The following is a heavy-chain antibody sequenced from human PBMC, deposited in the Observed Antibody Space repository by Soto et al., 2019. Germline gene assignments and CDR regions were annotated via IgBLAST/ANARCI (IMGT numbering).Heavy chain of an antibody. CDR1: GGSFSGYY. CDR2: INHSGST. J-gene: IGHJ6*02. CDR3: ASSDDPLYGMDV. D-gene: IGHD1-26*01. V-gene: IGHV4-34*01. Sequence: SETLSLTCAVYGGSFSGYYWSWIRQPPGKGLEWIGEINHSGSTNYNPSLKSRVTISVDTSKNQFSLKLSSVTAADTAVYYCASSDDPLYGMDVWGQGTTVTVSS.